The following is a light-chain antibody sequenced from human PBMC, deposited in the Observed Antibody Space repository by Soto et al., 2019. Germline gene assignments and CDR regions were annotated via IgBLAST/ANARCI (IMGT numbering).Light chain of an antibody. CDR3: QQYHHXRYT. CDR2: KAS. Sequence: DIQMTQSPSTRSASVGDRVTITCRASQGILSWVAWYQQKPGKVPNLLIYKASYLESGVPSRLSGSGSGTEFPLTISSLQPADFATYYSQQYHHXRYTCGQGTKV. CDR1: QGILSW. J-gene: IGKJ2*01. V-gene: IGKV1-5*03.